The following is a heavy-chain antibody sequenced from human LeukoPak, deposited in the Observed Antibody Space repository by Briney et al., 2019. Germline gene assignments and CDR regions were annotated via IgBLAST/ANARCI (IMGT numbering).Heavy chain of an antibody. CDR1: GYSISSGYY. V-gene: IGHV4-38-2*02. Sequence: SETLSLTCTVSGYSISSGYYWSWIRQPPGKGLEWIGSIYHSGSTNYNPSLRSRVTISVDTSKNQFSLKLSSVTAADTAVYYCARTPYAPYYFDYWGQGTLVTVSS. CDR3: ARTPYAPYYFDY. CDR2: IYHSGST. J-gene: IGHJ4*02. D-gene: IGHD2-2*01.